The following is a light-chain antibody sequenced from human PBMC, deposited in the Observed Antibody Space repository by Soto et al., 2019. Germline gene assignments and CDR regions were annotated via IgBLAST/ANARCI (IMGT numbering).Light chain of an antibody. CDR2: DAS. CDR1: QSISSW. V-gene: IGKV1-5*01. CDR3: QQYNSYS. Sequence: DSQMTQSPSTLSASVGDRVTITCRASQSISSWLAWYRQKPGKAPXLLIYDASSLESGVPSRFSGSGSGTEFTLTISSLQPDDFATYYCQQYNSYSFGQGTKVDIK. J-gene: IGKJ1*01.